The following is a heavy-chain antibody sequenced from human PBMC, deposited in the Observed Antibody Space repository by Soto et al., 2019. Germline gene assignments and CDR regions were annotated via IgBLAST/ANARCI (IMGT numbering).Heavy chain of an antibody. CDR3: ARYLSGSYYVLDY. CDR2: IYSGGST. CDR1: GFTVSSNY. J-gene: IGHJ4*02. D-gene: IGHD1-26*01. V-gene: IGHV3-53*01. Sequence: PGGSLRLSCAASGFTVSSNYMSWVRQAPGKGLEWVSVIYSGGSTYYADSVKGRFTNYRDNSKNTLYHQMKSLKAEDTAVFYCARYLSGSYYVLDYWGQGTLVTVSS.